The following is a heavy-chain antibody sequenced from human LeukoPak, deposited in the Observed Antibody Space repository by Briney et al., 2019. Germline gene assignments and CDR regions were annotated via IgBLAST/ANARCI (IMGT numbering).Heavy chain of an antibody. CDR1: GFTFSSYA. D-gene: IGHD4-23*01. CDR2: ISGSGGST. V-gene: IGHV3-23*01. Sequence: PGGSLRLSCAASGFTFSSYAMSWVRQAPGKGLEWVSAISGSGGSTYYADSVKGRFTISRDNSKNTLYLQMNSLRAEDTAVYYCAKDLRAHDYGGNSFDYWGQGTLVTVSS. CDR3: AKDLRAHDYGGNSFDY. J-gene: IGHJ4*02.